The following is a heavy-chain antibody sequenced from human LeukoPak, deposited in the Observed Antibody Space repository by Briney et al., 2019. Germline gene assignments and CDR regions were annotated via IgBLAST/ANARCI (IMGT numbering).Heavy chain of an antibody. Sequence: GASVKVSCKASGYTFTSYGISWVRQAPGQGLEWMGWISAYNGNTNYAQKLQGRVTMTTDTSTSTAYMELRSLRSDDTAVYYCASAVTEDGYSAFVIWGQGTMVTVSS. CDR1: GYTFTSYG. V-gene: IGHV1-18*01. J-gene: IGHJ3*02. D-gene: IGHD5-24*01. CDR2: ISAYNGNT. CDR3: ASAVTEDGYSAFVI.